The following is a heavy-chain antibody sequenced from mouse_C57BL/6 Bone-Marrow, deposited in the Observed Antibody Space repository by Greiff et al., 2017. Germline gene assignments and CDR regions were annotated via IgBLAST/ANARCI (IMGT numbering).Heavy chain of an antibody. V-gene: IGHV1-5*01. J-gene: IGHJ3*01. CDR1: GYTFTSYW. Sequence: EVQLVESGTVLARPGASVKMSCKTSGYTFTSYWMHWVKQRPGQGLEWIGAIYPGNSDTSYNQKFKGKAKLTAVTSASTAYMELSSLTNEDSAVYYCTRQDLSIYDGYPSWFAYWGQGTLVTVSA. CDR3: TRQDLSIYDGYPSWFAY. D-gene: IGHD2-3*01. CDR2: IYPGNSDT.